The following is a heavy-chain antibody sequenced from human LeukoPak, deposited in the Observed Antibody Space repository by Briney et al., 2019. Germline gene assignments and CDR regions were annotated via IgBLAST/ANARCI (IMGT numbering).Heavy chain of an antibody. CDR2: ISWNSGSI. D-gene: IGHD3-10*01. J-gene: IGHJ4*02. Sequence: GGSLRLPCAASGFTFDDYAMHWVRQAPGKGLEWVSGISWNSGSIGYADSVKGRFTISRDNAKNSLYLQMNSLRAEDTALYYCAKDRLRGVISYYFDYWGQGTLVTVSS. CDR3: AKDRLRGVISYYFDY. CDR1: GFTFDDYA. V-gene: IGHV3-9*01.